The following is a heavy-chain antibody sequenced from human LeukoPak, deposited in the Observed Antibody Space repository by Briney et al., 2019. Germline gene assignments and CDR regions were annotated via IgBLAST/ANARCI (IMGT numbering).Heavy chain of an antibody. V-gene: IGHV4-59*01. D-gene: IGHD2-2*02. CDR1: GRSISSYY. Sequence: SETLSLTCTVSGRSISSYYWSWIRQPPGKALEWIGYIYYSGSTNYNPSLKSRVTISVDTSKNQFSLKLSSVTAADTAVYYCARGPPLYCSSTSCYILWGQGTLVTVSS. J-gene: IGHJ4*02. CDR3: ARGPPLYCSSTSCYIL. CDR2: IYYSGST.